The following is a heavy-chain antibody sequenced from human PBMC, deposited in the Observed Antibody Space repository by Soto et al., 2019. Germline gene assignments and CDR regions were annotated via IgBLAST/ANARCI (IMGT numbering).Heavy chain of an antibody. D-gene: IGHD3-10*01. CDR1: GFTFSGDW. Sequence: EVQLVESGGGLVQPGGSLRLSCRDSGFTFSGDWMHWVRQAPGKGLDWVSRIDPYDTGISYADSVKGRFTIFRDNTKRTLYMKMYSIRPQDTAVYYSTRETFGARDYWGQGTLVNVSS. CDR3: TRETFGARDY. V-gene: IGHV3-74*01. J-gene: IGHJ4*02. CDR2: IDPYDTGI.